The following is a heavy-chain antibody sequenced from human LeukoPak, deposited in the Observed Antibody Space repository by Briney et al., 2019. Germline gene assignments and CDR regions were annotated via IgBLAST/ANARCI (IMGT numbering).Heavy chain of an antibody. CDR2: ISWSGDRM. V-gene: IGHV3-9*01. D-gene: IGHD2-2*01. J-gene: IGHJ4*02. Sequence: GGSLSLSCAASGFTFEDHVMHWVRQAPGKGLEWVSSISWSGDRMGYADAVKGRFTISRDNAKNSLFLQMNSLRVEDTALYYCAKDLGGSATTVWGQGTLVTVSS. CDR3: AKDLGGSATTV. CDR1: GFTFEDHV.